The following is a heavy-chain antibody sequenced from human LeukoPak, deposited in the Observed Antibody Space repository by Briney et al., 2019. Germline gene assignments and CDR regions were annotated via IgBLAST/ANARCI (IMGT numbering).Heavy chain of an antibody. D-gene: IGHD3-3*01. CDR2: IHHDGSSI. Sequence: GGSLRLSCAASGFNFSSRGMHCVRQAPGKGLEWAAYIHHDGSSIYYVESVKGRFTVSRDNSKNRLYLQMNTLRAEDSAIYYCVRRNTITGVVVVNDFEYRGQGTQVTVAS. J-gene: IGHJ4*02. CDR1: GFNFSSRG. V-gene: IGHV3-30*02. CDR3: VRRNTITGVVVVNDFEY.